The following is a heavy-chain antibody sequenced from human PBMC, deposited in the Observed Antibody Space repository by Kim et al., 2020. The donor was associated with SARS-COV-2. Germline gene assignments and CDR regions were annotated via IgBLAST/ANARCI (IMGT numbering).Heavy chain of an antibody. V-gene: IGHV1-24*01. D-gene: IGHD6-19*01. J-gene: IGHJ4*02. CDR3: ATLAVAGGGAFDY. Sequence: IYAPKFEGRGTMTEDTSTDTAYMELSSLRSEDTAVYYCATLAVAGGGAFDYWGQGTLVTVSS.